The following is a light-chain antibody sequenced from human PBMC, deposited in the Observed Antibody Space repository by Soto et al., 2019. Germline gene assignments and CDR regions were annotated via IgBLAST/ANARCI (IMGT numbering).Light chain of an antibody. J-gene: IGLJ3*02. CDR3: SSYTSINTWV. CDR2: EVS. V-gene: IGLV2-14*01. Sequence: ALTQPASVSGSPGQSITISCTGTSSDVGGYNYVSWYQQHPGKAPKLMIYEVSNRPSGVSNRFSGSKSGNTASLTISGLQAEDEADYYCSSYTSINTWVFGGGTQLTVL. CDR1: SSDVGGYNY.